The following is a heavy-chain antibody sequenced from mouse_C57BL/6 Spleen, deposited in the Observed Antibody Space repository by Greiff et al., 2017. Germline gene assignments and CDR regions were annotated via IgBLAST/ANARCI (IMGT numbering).Heavy chain of an antibody. Sequence: QVQLQQPGAELVMPGASVKLSCKASGYTFTSYWMHWVKQRPGQGLEWIGEIDPSDSYTNYNQKFKGKSTLTVDKSSSTAYMQLSSLTSEDSAVYYCARVLKFITTVVASDYWGQGTTLTVSS. CDR1: GYTFTSYW. CDR3: ARVLKFITTVVASDY. CDR2: IDPSDSYT. D-gene: IGHD1-1*01. V-gene: IGHV1-69*01. J-gene: IGHJ2*01.